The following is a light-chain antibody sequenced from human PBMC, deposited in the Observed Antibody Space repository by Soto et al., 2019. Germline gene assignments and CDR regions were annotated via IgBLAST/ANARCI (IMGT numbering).Light chain of an antibody. V-gene: IGKV3-15*01. CDR1: QSVSNN. Sequence: IVMTQSPATLSVTPGERATLSCRASQSVSNNLAWYQQQPGQAPRLLIYGASTTASGIPARFSGSGSGTEFTLTISSLQSEDFAVYYCLHYNDWPRWTFGQGTKVDI. CDR2: GAS. CDR3: LHYNDWPRWT. J-gene: IGKJ1*01.